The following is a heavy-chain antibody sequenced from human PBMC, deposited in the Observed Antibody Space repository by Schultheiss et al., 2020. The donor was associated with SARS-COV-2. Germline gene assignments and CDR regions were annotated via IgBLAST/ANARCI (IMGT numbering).Heavy chain of an antibody. J-gene: IGHJ4*02. CDR3: ARNPYYYDSSGYQPKYYFDY. Sequence: SETLSLTCAVSGGSISSSNWWSWVRQPPGKGLEWIGEIYHSGSTNYNPSLKSRVTISVDKSKNQFSLKLSSVTAADTAVYYCARNPYYYDSSGYQPKYYFDYWGQGTLVTVSS. CDR2: IYHSGST. CDR1: GGSISSSNW. D-gene: IGHD3-22*01. V-gene: IGHV4-4*02.